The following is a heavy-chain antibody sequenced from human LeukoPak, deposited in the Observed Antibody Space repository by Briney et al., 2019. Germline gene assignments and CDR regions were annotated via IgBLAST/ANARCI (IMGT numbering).Heavy chain of an antibody. CDR1: GGSISSGSYY. CDR3: AREDVGFDY. CDR2: IFYSGST. J-gene: IGHJ4*02. Sequence: SETLSLTCTVSGGSISSGSYYWSWIRQPPGKGLEWIGYIFYSGSTNYNPSLKSRVIISVDTSKKRFSLRLSSVTAADTAVYYCAREDVGFDYWGQGTLVTVSS. V-gene: IGHV4-61*01.